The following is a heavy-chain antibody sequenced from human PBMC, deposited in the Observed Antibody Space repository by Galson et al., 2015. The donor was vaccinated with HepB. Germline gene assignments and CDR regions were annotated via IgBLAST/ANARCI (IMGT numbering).Heavy chain of an antibody. V-gene: IGHV3-21*01. J-gene: IGHJ6*02. CDR2: ISSSSYT. D-gene: IGHD3-22*01. Sequence: SLRLSCAASGFTFSSYSMNWVRQAPGKGLEWVSSISSSSYTYYADSVKGRFTISRDNAKNSLYLQMNSLRAEDTAVYYCARDIPRGGYYYDSSALLGYYYGMDVWGQGTTVTVSS. CDR1: GFTFSSYS. CDR3: ARDIPRGGYYYDSSALLGYYYGMDV.